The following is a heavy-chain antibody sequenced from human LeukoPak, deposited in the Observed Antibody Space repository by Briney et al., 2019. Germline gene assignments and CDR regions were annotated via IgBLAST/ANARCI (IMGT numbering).Heavy chain of an antibody. D-gene: IGHD1-26*01. V-gene: IGHV3-21*01. CDR3: ARADLSGSYFHPHFLDY. CDR1: GFTFNNYN. CDR2: ISDSSSYI. Sequence: PGGSLRLSCAASGFTFNNYNMNWVRQAPGKGLEWVSSISDSSSYIYYADPVRGRFTISRDNAKNSLYLQMNSLRAEDTAMYYCARADLSGSYFHPHFLDYWGQGTLVTVSS. J-gene: IGHJ4*02.